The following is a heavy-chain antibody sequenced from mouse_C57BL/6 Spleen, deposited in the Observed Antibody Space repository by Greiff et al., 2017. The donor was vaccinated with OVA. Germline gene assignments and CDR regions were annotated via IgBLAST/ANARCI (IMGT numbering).Heavy chain of an antibody. Sequence: EVQGVESGGGLVQPGGSLKLSCAASGFTFSDYYMYWVRQTPEKRLEWVAYISNGGGSTYYPDTVKGRFTISRDNAKNTLYLQMSRLKSEDTAMYYCARQISDSYAMDYWGQGTSVTVSS. D-gene: IGHD2-4*01. V-gene: IGHV5-12*01. CDR3: ARQISDSYAMDY. CDR2: ISNGGGST. J-gene: IGHJ4*01. CDR1: GFTFSDYY.